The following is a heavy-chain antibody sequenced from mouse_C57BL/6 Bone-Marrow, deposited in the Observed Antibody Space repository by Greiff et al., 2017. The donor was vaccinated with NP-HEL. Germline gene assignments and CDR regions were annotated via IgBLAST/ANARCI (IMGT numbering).Heavy chain of an antibody. CDR2: IYPGSGNT. Sequence: QVHVKQSGPELVKPGASVKISCKASGYTFTDYYINWVKQRPGQGLEWIGWIYPGSGNTKYNEKFKGKATLTVDTSSSTAYMQLSSLTSEDSAVYFCAREDTTVPYWYFDVWGTGTTVTVSS. D-gene: IGHD1-1*01. CDR1: GYTFTDYY. J-gene: IGHJ1*03. CDR3: AREDTTVPYWYFDV. V-gene: IGHV1-84*01.